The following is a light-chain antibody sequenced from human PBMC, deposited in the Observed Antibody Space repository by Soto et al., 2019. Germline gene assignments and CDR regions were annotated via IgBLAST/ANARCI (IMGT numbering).Light chain of an antibody. J-gene: IGKJ3*01. V-gene: IGKV3-20*01. CDR2: GAS. CDR3: QHYGT. Sequence: EIVMTQSPGTLSLSPGERATLSCRASQSVSSSYLAWYQQKPGQAPRLLIYGASTRATVIPARFSGSGSGTEFTLTISSLEPEDFAVYFCQHYGTFGPGTKVDIK. CDR1: QSVSSSY.